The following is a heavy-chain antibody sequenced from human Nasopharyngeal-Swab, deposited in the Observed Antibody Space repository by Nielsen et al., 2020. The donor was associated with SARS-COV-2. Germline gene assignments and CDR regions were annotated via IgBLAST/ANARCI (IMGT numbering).Heavy chain of an antibody. J-gene: IGHJ5*02. Sequence: LRPHPGQGMEWVGFIRRKAYGGTTEYAASVKGRFTISRDDSKRIAYLQMNRLKTEDTAVYYCTRSQREGLKIFGVVYWFDPWGKGTLVTVSS. V-gene: IGHV3-49*02. CDR3: TRSQREGLKIFGVVYWFDP. D-gene: IGHD3-3*01. CDR2: IRRKAYGGTT.